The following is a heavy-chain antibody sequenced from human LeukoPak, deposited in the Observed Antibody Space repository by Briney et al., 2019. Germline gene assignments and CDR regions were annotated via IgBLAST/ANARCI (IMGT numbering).Heavy chain of an antibody. CDR2: TSTSGGST. CDR1: AFTFSSYA. CDR3: ATARGGY. Sequence: PGGSLRLSCAASAFTFSSYAMSWVRQAPGKGLEWVSGTSTSGGSTYYADSVKGRFTISRDNSKNTLSLQMTSPRAEDTAVYYCATARGGYWGQGTLVTVSS. J-gene: IGHJ4*02. D-gene: IGHD2-15*01. V-gene: IGHV3-23*01.